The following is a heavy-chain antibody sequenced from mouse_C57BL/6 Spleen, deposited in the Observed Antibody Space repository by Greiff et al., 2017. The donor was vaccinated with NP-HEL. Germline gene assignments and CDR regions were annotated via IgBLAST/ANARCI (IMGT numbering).Heavy chain of an antibody. CDR1: GYTFPDHT. J-gene: IGHJ3*01. V-gene: IGHV1-78*01. CDR3: ARGGLLKFPFAY. CDR2: IYPRDGST. Sequence: QVQLQQSDAELVKPGASVKISCKFSGYTFPDHTIHWMHQRPEQGLEWIGYIYPRDGSTKYNEKFKGKATLTADKSSSTAYMQLNILTSEDSAVYFCARGGLLKFPFAYWGQGTLVTVSA. D-gene: IGHD2-12*01.